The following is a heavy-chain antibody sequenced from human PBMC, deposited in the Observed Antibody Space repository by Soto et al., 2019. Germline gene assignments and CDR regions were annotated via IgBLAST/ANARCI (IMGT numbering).Heavy chain of an antibody. V-gene: IGHV3-23*01. CDR3: ARQLYCTSSNCQNAPDY. J-gene: IGHJ4*02. CDR1: GFTFSSYT. CDR2: ISGGGDRT. D-gene: IGHD2-2*01. Sequence: EVQLLESGGGLVQPGGSLRLSCAASGFTFSSYTMSWVRQAPGKGLEWVSGISGGGDRTYYGDSVKGRFTISRDNFNNMLFLQMNSLRAEDTAVYYCARQLYCTSSNCQNAPDYWGQGTLVTVSS.